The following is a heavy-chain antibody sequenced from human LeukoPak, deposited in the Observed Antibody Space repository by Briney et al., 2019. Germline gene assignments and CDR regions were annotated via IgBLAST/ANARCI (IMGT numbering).Heavy chain of an antibody. Sequence: GGSLRLSCAASGFTFSSYSMNWVRQAPGKGLEWVSSISSSSSYIYYADSVKGRFTISRDNAKNSLYLQMNSLRAEDTAVYYCARARYRYSSGRDAFDIWGQGTMVTVSS. V-gene: IGHV3-21*01. D-gene: IGHD6-19*01. J-gene: IGHJ3*02. CDR2: ISSSSSYI. CDR3: ARARYRYSSGRDAFDI. CDR1: GFTFSSYS.